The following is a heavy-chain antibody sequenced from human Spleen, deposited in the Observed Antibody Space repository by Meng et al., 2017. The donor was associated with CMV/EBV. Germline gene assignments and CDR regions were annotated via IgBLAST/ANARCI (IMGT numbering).Heavy chain of an antibody. Sequence: GSLRLSCTVSGGSISSSSYYWGWIRQPPGKGLEWIGSIYYSGSTYYNPSLKSRVTISVDTSKNQFSLKLSSVTAADTAVYYCARALVTMIVVGDWWGQGTLVTVSS. CDR1: GGSISSSSYY. J-gene: IGHJ4*02. V-gene: IGHV4-39*07. CDR3: ARALVTMIVVGDW. D-gene: IGHD3-22*01. CDR2: IYYSGST.